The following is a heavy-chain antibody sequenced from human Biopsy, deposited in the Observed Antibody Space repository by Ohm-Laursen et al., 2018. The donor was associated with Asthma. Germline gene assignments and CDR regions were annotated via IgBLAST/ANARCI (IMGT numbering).Heavy chain of an antibody. D-gene: IGHD2-21*01. CDR1: GGTFSSDA. CDR3: ARSYCGGDCYSPFDY. J-gene: IGHJ4*02. V-gene: IGHV1-69*01. Sequence: SSVKVSCKASGGTFSSDAISWVRQAPGQGLEWMGGIMPIFGTPNYAQKFQHRLTITADDSTTTVYMELSSLKLEDTAVYFRARSYCGGDCYSPFDYWGQGSLVTVSS. CDR2: IMPIFGTP.